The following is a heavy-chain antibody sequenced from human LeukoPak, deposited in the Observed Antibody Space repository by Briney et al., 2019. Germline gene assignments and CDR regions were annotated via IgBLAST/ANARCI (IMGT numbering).Heavy chain of an antibody. Sequence: AGGSLRLSCAASGFTFSDYYMSWIRQAPGKGLEWVSYISSSGSTIYYADSVKGRFTISRDNAKNSLYLQMNSLRAEDTAVYYCARQDYLETSGYYYRGAFDFWGQGTMVTVSP. CDR1: GFTFSDYY. J-gene: IGHJ3*01. CDR2: ISSSGSTI. D-gene: IGHD3-22*01. CDR3: ARQDYLETSGYYYRGAFDF. V-gene: IGHV3-11*01.